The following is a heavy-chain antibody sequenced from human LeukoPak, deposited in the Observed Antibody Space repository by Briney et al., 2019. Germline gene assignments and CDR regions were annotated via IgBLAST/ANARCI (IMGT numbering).Heavy chain of an antibody. CDR3: ARDLHTAMVANGDY. D-gene: IGHD5-18*01. CDR2: INPNSGGT. V-gene: IGHV1-2*06. CDR1: GYTFTGYY. J-gene: IGHJ4*02. Sequence: VASVKVSCKASGYTFTGYYMHWVRQAPGQGLEWMGRINPNSGGTNYAQKFQGRVTMTRDTSISTAYVELSRLRSDDTAVYYCARDLHTAMVANGDYWGQGTLVTVSS.